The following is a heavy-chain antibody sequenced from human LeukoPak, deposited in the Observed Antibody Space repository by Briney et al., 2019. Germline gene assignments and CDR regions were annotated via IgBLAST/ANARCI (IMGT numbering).Heavy chain of an antibody. Sequence: GGSLRLSCAASGFTFSSYAMSWVRQAPGKGLEWVSAISGSGGSTYYADSVKGRFTISRDNAKNTLYLQMNSLRVEDTAVYYCVRFNLTSRWSGDFDHWGQGTLVTVSS. D-gene: IGHD6-13*01. CDR3: VRFNLTSRWSGDFDH. CDR2: ISGSGGST. J-gene: IGHJ4*02. V-gene: IGHV3-23*01. CDR1: GFTFSSYA.